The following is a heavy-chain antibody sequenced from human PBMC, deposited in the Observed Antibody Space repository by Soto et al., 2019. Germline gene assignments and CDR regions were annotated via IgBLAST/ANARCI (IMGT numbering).Heavy chain of an antibody. J-gene: IGHJ4*02. CDR1: GFTFSSYA. CDR2: ISGSGGST. CDR3: AKGSDMHIAAGDIDN. Sequence: EVQLLESGGGLVQPGGSLRLSCAASGFTFSSYAMSWVRQAPGKGLEWVSGISGSGGSTYYADSVKGRFTISRDNSKNTLYLQMNSLRAEDTAVYYCAKGSDMHIAAGDIDNWGQGTLVTVSS. D-gene: IGHD6-13*01. V-gene: IGHV3-23*01.